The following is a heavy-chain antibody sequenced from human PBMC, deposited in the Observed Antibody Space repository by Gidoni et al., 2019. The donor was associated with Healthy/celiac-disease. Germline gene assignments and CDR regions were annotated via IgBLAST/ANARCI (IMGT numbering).Heavy chain of an antibody. J-gene: IGHJ4*02. CDR3: AKGYCSGGRCPSVG. CDR1: GFSFGDYA. V-gene: IGHV3-9*01. CDR2: ISWNSGGI. D-gene: IGHD2-15*01. Sequence: EVQLVESGVGLVQPGRSLRLSCTASGFSFGDYAMHWVRQAPGKGLEWVSGISWNSGGIGYADSVEGRFTISRDNAKNSLYLQMNSLRAEDTALYYCAKGYCSGGRCPSVGWGQGTLVTVSS.